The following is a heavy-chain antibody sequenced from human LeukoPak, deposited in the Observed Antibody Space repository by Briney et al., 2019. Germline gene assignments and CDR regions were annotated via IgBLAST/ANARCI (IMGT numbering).Heavy chain of an antibody. D-gene: IGHD6-13*01. CDR1: GGSISSGGYY. V-gene: IGHV4-30-2*01. CDR2: IYHSGST. Sequence: SETLSLTCTVSGGSISSGGYYWSWIRQPPGKGLEWIGYIYHSGSTNYNPSLKSRVTISVDKSKNQFSLKLSSATAADTAVYYCVRGGQQRVGIYFDYWGQGTLVTVSS. J-gene: IGHJ4*02. CDR3: VRGGQQRVGIYFDY.